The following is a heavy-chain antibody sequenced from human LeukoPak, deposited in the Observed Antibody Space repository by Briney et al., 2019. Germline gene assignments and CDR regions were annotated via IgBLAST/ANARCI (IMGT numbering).Heavy chain of an antibody. D-gene: IGHD1-26*01. CDR1: GVSISSGGYY. CDR2: IYHSGST. Sequence: PSETLSLTCTVSGVSISSGGYYWSWIRQPPGKGLEWIGYIYHSGSTYYNPSLKSRVTISVDRSKNQFSLKLSSVTAADTAVYYCARGGGATDYWGQGTLVTVSS. J-gene: IGHJ4*02. V-gene: IGHV4-30-2*01. CDR3: ARGGGATDY.